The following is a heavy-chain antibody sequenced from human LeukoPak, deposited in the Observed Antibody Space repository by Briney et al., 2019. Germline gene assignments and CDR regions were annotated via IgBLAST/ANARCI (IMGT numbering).Heavy chain of an antibody. CDR2: ISSSSSYI. V-gene: IGHV3-21*01. J-gene: IGHJ6*03. CDR3: ATYHPNYYDSSGYYPYYYMDV. D-gene: IGHD3-22*01. CDR1: GFTFSSYS. Sequence: GGPLRLSCAASGFTFSSYSMNWVRQAPGKGLEWVSSISSSSSYIYYADSVKGRFTISRDNAKNSLYLQMNSLRAEDTAVYYCATYHPNYYDSSGYYPYYYMDVWGKGTTVTVSS.